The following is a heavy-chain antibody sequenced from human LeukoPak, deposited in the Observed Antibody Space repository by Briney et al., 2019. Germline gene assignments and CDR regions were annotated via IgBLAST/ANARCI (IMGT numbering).Heavy chain of an antibody. V-gene: IGHV1-8*01. Sequence: ASVKVSCKASGYTFTSYDINWVRQATGQGLEWMGWMNPNSGKTGYAQKFQGRVTMTRNTSISTANMELSSLRSEDTAVYYCARAYGPDSNYYYYYYLDVWGKGTTVTISS. J-gene: IGHJ6*03. D-gene: IGHD4-11*01. CDR1: GYTFTSYD. CDR3: ARAYGPDSNYYYYYYLDV. CDR2: MNPNSGKT.